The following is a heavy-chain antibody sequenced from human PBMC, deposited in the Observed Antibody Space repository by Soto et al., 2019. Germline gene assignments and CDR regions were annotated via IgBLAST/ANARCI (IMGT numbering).Heavy chain of an antibody. CDR2: ISGGGDTT. D-gene: IGHD2-15*01. CDR3: AEGRGGRASLTPRVPF. CDR1: GFTFNNYA. V-gene: IGHV3-23*01. J-gene: IGHJ4*02. Sequence: EVQLLESGGGLVQPGGSLRLSCAASGFTFNNYAMTWVRQAPGKGLEWVSAISGGGDTTSYADSVKGRFTVSRDGSKYTHYRQMRSLIAEHTALYYCAEGRGGRASLTPRVPFCGKGTLITVSS.